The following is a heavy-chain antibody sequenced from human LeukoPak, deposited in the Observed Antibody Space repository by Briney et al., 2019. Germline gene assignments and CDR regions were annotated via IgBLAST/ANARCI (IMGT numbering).Heavy chain of an antibody. CDR3: ARYSGYYLSYFDY. CDR2: IYHSGST. J-gene: IGHJ4*02. V-gene: IGHV4-30-2*01. CDR1: GGSISSGGYS. Sequence: SETLSLTCAVSGGSISSGGYSWSWIRQPPGKGLEWIGYIYHSGSTYYNPSLKSRVTISVDTSKNKFSLKLSSVTAADTAVYYCARYSGYYLSYFDYWGQGTLVTVSS. D-gene: IGHD3-22*01.